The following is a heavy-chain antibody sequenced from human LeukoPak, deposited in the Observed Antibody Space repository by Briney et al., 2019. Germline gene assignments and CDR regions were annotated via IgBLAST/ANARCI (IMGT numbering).Heavy chain of an antibody. D-gene: IGHD3-22*01. J-gene: IGHJ4*02. CDR3: AKDAPFYADTSDSYLLS. V-gene: IGHV3-23*01. CDR1: GLTFTTYA. CDR2: ISGSGGST. Sequence: PGGSLRLSWAASGLTFTTYAVGWVRPPPGGGMGWVSTISGSGGSTYSADYVKGRFPLSSASPKNTVCLPLKTLRAQDTAVDYCAKDAPFYADTSDSYLLSWRQGILVSVSS.